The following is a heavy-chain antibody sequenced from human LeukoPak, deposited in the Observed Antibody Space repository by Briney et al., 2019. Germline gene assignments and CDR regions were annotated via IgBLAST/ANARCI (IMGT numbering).Heavy chain of an antibody. CDR2: IYYSGST. CDR3: ARHKWELLFDY. Sequence: SETLSLTCTVSGDYISSSSYYWGWIRQPPGKGLEWIGSIYYSGSTYYNPSLKSRVTISVDTSKNQFSLKLSSVTAADTAVYYCARHKWELLFDYWGQGTLVTVPS. J-gene: IGHJ4*02. CDR1: GDYISSSSYY. V-gene: IGHV4-39*01. D-gene: IGHD1-26*01.